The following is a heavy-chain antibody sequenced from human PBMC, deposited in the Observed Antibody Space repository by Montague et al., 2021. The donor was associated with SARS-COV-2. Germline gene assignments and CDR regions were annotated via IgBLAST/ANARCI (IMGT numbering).Heavy chain of an antibody. CDR2: IYATGSA. J-gene: IGHJ5*02. CDR1: GGSVSSRSHF. Sequence: TLSLTCTVSGGSVSSRSHFWSWIRQPAGKGLEWIGHIYATGSAKYNPSLQSPVTISVYTSNNQFSLRLNSVTAADTAVYYCTRVVVVGPASPAPTLFDPWGQGILVTVSS. CDR3: TRVVVVGPASPAPTLFDP. V-gene: IGHV4-61*09. D-gene: IGHD2-15*01.